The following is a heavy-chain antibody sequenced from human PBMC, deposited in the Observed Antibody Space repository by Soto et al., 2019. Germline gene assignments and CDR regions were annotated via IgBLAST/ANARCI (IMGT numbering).Heavy chain of an antibody. CDR1: GFTFSSYD. Sequence: GGSLRLSCAASGFTFSSYDMHWVRQATGKGLEWVPAIGTAGDPYYPGSVKGRFTISRENAKNSLYLQMNSLRAGDTAVYYCERGALGYCSGGSCSRNYGMDVWGQGTTVTVSS. CDR3: ERGALGYCSGGSCSRNYGMDV. D-gene: IGHD2-15*01. J-gene: IGHJ6*02. CDR2: IGTAGDP. V-gene: IGHV3-13*05.